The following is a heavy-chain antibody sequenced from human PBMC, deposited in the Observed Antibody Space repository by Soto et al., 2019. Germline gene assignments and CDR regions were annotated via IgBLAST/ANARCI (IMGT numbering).Heavy chain of an antibody. J-gene: IGHJ5*02. V-gene: IGHV4-31*01. D-gene: IGHD2-15*01. CDR1: GGSISSGGYY. CDR2: IYYSGST. Sequence: QVQLQESGPGLVKPSQTLSLTCTVSGGSISSGGYYWSWIRQHPGKGLEWIGYIYYSGSTYYNPSLKSLVTLPVDTTKNHFSLKLGSVTAGDKAVYYCARGPDIVGVVAAAGPDLWCDPWGQGTLVTVSP. CDR3: ARGPDIVGVVAAAGPDLWCDP.